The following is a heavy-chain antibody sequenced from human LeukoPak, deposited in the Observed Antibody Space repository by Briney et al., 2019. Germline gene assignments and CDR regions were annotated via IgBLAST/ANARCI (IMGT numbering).Heavy chain of an antibody. V-gene: IGHV2-70*04. J-gene: IGHJ4*02. CDR1: GFSLSTSGMR. CDR3: ARMLGYFDSVSYQRNYYFDH. D-gene: IGHD3-10*01. Sequence: SGPALVKPTQTLTLTCTFSGFSLSTSGMRVSLIRQAPGKALEWLARIDWDDDKFYNTSLKTRLTISKDTSKNQVVLTMTNMDPVDTATYYCARMLGYFDSVSYQRNYYFDHWGQGILVSVSP. CDR2: IDWDDDK.